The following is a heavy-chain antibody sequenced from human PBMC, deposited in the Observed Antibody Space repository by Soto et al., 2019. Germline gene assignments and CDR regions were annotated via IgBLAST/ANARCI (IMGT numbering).Heavy chain of an antibody. Sequence: SETLSLTCTVSGGSISSSSYYWGWIRQPPGKGLEWIGSIYYSGSTYYNPSLKSRVTISVDTSKNQFSLKLSSVTAADTAVYYCARGFQLLSLFDYWGQGTLVTVSS. V-gene: IGHV4-39*01. J-gene: IGHJ4*02. D-gene: IGHD2-2*01. CDR3: ARGFQLLSLFDY. CDR1: GGSISSSSYY. CDR2: IYYSGST.